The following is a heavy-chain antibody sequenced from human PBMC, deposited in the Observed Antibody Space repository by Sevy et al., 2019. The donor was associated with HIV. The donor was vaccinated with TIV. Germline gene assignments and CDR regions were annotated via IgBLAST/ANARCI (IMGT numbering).Heavy chain of an antibody. J-gene: IGHJ3*02. CDR1: IFTFNIYG. D-gene: IGHD3-16*01. Sequence: GGSLRLSCAASIFTFNIYGMQWVRQAPGKGLEWVAYMRKDGLTTYYADSVKGRFTISRDSSKNTLYLQMNSRRIEDAALYYCTRETTYYDASGPVPGDIWGQGTMVTVSS. V-gene: IGHV3-30*02. CDR3: TRETTYYDASGPVPGDI. CDR2: MRKDGLTT.